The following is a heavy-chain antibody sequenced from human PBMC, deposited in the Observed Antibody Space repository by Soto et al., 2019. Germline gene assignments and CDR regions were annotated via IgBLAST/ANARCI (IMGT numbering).Heavy chain of an antibody. CDR3: ARDYDSSGGTEAAFDF. CDR2: ISGSGGST. V-gene: IGHV3-23*01. Sequence: VVSLRLSCAASGFTFSSYAMSWFRQAPGKGLEWVSAISGSGGSTYYADSVKGRFTISRDNSKNTLYLQMDSLRAEDTAVYYCARDYDSSGGTEAAFDFWGQGTLVTV. J-gene: IGHJ4*02. CDR1: GFTFSSYA. D-gene: IGHD3-22*01.